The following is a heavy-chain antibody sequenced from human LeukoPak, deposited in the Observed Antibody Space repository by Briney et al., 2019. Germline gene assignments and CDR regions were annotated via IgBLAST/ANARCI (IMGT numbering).Heavy chain of an antibody. Sequence: ASVKVSCKSSGYTFTDYHVHWVRQAPGQGLEWMGSINPNTGGTNYVQKFQGRVTMTRDTSISTAYMELSSLRSEDTAMYYCAREIGPRQLHLWGSAFDYWGQGTLVTVSS. J-gene: IGHJ4*02. CDR1: GYTFTDYH. V-gene: IGHV1-2*02. CDR3: AREIGPRQLHLWGSAFDY. D-gene: IGHD5-18*01. CDR2: INPNTGGT.